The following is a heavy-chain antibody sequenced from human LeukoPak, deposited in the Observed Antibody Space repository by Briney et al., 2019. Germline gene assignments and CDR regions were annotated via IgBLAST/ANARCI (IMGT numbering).Heavy chain of an antibody. CDR2: IYYSGST. V-gene: IGHV4-39*07. D-gene: IGHD3-22*01. J-gene: IGHJ3*02. CDR3: ARDRSISVIAHAFHI. Sequence: SETLSLTCTVSGGSISSSSYYWGWTRQPPGKGLGWIGSIYYSGSTYYNPSLKSRVTILVDTSKNQFSLKLSSVTAADTAVYYCARDRSISVIAHAFHIWGQGTMVTVSS. CDR1: GGSISSSSYY.